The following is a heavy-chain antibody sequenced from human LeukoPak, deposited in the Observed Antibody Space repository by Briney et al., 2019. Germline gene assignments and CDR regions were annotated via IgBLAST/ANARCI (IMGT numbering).Heavy chain of an antibody. CDR2: ISSSGSTI. Sequence: GGSLRLSCAASGFTFSDYYMSWIRQAPGKGLEWVSYISSSGSTIYYADSVKGRFTISRDNAKNSLYLQMNSLRAEDTALYYCARASEYGSGSYRTHFDYWGQGTLVTVSS. CDR1: GFTFSDYY. J-gene: IGHJ4*02. CDR3: ARASEYGSGSYRTHFDY. D-gene: IGHD3-10*01. V-gene: IGHV3-11*01.